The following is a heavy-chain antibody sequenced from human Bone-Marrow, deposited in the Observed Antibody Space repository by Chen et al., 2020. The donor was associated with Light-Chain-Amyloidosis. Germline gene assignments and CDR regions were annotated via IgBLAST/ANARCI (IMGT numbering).Heavy chain of an antibody. CDR1: GFTFSSYS. D-gene: IGHD6-6*01. J-gene: IGHJ4*02. V-gene: IGHV3-21*01. Sequence: EVQLVESGGGLVKPGGSLRLSCAASGFTFSSYSMNWVRQAPGKGLEWVSSISSSSSYIYYADSVKGRFTISRDNAENSLYLQMNSLRAEDTAVYYCAREKYSSSGFDYWGQGTLVTVSS. CDR2: ISSSSSYI. CDR3: AREKYSSSGFDY.